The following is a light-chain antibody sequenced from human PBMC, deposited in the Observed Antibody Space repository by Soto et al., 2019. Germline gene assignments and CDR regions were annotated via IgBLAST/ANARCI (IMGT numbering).Light chain of an antibody. V-gene: IGKV3-20*01. J-gene: IGKJ1*01. CDR3: QQYGSSPPT. Sequence: EIVLTQSPGTLSLSPGDRASLSCRASQTITSSFLAWYQQKPGQAPRLLISVASSRATGIPDRFSGSGSETDFTLTISRLEPEDFAVYFCQQYGSSPPTFGQGTKVDIK. CDR2: VAS. CDR1: QTITSSF.